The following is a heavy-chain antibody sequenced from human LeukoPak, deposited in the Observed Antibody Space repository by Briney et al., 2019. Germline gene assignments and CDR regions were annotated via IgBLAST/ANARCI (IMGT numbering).Heavy chain of an antibody. Sequence: ASVKVSCKASGYTFTSYHMYWVRQAPGQGLEWMGIIDPSGGSTSYAQKFQDRVTMTRDTSTSTVDMELSSLRYEDTAVYYCARAYYGSGSYRAFDIWGQGTMVTVSS. CDR1: GYTFTSYH. CDR2: IDPSGGST. V-gene: IGHV1-46*01. J-gene: IGHJ3*02. D-gene: IGHD3-10*01. CDR3: ARAYYGSGSYRAFDI.